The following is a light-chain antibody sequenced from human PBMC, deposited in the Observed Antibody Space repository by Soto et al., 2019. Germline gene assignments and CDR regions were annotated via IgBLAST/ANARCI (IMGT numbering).Light chain of an antibody. CDR2: VAS. V-gene: IGKV1-16*01. Sequence: DIQMTQSPSSLSASVGYSVTITCRASQSINIYLSWYQQKPGKAPKLLINVASTLQGGVPSRFSGSGSGTDFTLTISSLQPEDFATYYCQQYISYPLTFGGGTKVDIK. CDR3: QQYISYPLT. J-gene: IGKJ4*01. CDR1: QSINIY.